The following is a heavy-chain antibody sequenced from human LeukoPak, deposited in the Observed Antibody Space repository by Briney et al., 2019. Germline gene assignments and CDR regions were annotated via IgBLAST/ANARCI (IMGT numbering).Heavy chain of an antibody. CDR1: GGSISSGGYS. D-gene: IGHD6-13*01. CDR3: ARGPRRIAAAGYYGMDV. CDR2: IYHSGST. Sequence: SQTLSLTCAVSGGSISSGGYSWRWIRQPPGKGLEWIGYIYHSGSTYYNPSLKSRVTISVDRSKNQFSLKLSSVTAADTAVYYCARGPRRIAAAGYYGMDVWGQGTTVTVSS. J-gene: IGHJ6*02. V-gene: IGHV4-30-2*01.